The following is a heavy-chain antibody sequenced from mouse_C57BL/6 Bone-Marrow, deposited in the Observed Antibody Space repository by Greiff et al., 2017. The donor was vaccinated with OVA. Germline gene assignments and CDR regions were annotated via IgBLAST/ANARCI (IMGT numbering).Heavy chain of an antibody. CDR3: VRRGYYYGSSWYFDV. V-gene: IGHV10-1*01. CDR1: GFSFNTYA. J-gene: IGHJ1*03. D-gene: IGHD1-1*01. CDR2: IRSKSNNYAT. Sequence: DVMLVESGGGLVQPKGSLKLSCAASGFSFNTYAMNWVRQAPGKGLEWVARIRSKSNNYATYYADSVKDRFPISRDDSESMLYLQMNNLKTEDTAMYYCVRRGYYYGSSWYFDVWGTGTTVTVSS.